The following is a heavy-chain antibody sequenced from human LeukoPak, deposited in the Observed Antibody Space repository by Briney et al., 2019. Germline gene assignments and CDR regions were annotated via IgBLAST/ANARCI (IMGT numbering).Heavy chain of an antibody. D-gene: IGHD4-17*01. CDR1: GYTFTGYY. V-gene: IGHV1-2*02. J-gene: IGHJ3*02. CDR3: ASLRTWDAFDI. Sequence: ASVKVSCKASGYTFTGYYMHWVRQAPGQGFEWMGWINPNSGGTNYAQKFQGRVTMTRDTSTNTAYMELSRLRSDDTAVYYCASLRTWDAFDIWGQGTMVTVSS. CDR2: INPNSGGT.